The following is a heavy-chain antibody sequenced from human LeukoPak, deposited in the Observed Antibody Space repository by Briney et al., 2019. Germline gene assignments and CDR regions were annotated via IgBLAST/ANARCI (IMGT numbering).Heavy chain of an antibody. J-gene: IGHJ3*02. D-gene: IGHD3-16*02. CDR3: AKEQRMITFGGVIVSHGAFDI. CDR1: GFTFSSYA. Sequence: GGSLRLSCAASGFTFSSYAMSWVRQAPGKGLEWVSAISGSGGSTYYADSVKGRFTISRDNSKNTLYLQMNSLRAEDTAVYYCAKEQRMITFGGVIVSHGAFDIWGQGTMVTVSS. CDR2: ISGSGGST. V-gene: IGHV3-23*01.